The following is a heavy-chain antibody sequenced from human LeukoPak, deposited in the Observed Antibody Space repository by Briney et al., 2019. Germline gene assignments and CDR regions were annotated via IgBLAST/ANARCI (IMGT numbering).Heavy chain of an antibody. V-gene: IGHV3-23*01. CDR3: AKAFKYYYYGMDV. CDR2: ISGSGGST. Sequence: PGGSLRLSCAASGFTFSSYAMSWVRHAPGKGLEWVSAISGSGGSTYYADSVKGRFTISRDNSKNTLYLQMNSLRAEDTAVYYCAKAFKYYYYGMDVWGQGTTVTVSS. CDR1: GFTFSSYA. J-gene: IGHJ6*02.